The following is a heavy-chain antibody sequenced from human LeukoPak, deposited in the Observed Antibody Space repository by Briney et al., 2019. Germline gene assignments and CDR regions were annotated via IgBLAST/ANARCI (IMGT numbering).Heavy chain of an antibody. D-gene: IGHD6-19*01. Sequence: SETLSLTCAVSGGSISSSNWWSWVRQPPGKGLEWIGEIYHSGSTNYNPSLKSRVTISLDKSRNHFSLKLTSVTAANSAVYYCARRSACSTGWSSYFDYWGQGALVTVSS. J-gene: IGHJ4*02. CDR3: ARRSACSTGWSSYFDY. CDR2: IYHSGST. V-gene: IGHV4-4*02. CDR1: GGSISSSNW.